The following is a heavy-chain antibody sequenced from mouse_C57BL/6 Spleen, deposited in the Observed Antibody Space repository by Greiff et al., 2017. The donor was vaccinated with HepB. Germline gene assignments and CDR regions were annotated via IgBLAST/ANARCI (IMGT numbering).Heavy chain of an antibody. D-gene: IGHD2-5*01. CDR3: ARFHSNYGADF. J-gene: IGHJ4*01. CDR1: GFNIKDYY. Sequence: EVQLQESGAELVKPGASVKLSCTASGFNIKDYYMHWVKQRTEQGLEWIGRIDPEDGETKYAPKFPGKATITADTSSNTAYLQLSSLTSEDTAVYYCARFHSNYGADFWGQGTSVTVSS. CDR2: IDPEDGET. V-gene: IGHV14-2*01.